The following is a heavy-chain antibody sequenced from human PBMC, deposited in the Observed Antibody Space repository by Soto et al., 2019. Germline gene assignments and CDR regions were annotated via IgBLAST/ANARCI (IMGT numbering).Heavy chain of an antibody. V-gene: IGHV1-2*04. CDR1: GYTFTGYY. Sequence: ASVKVSCKASGYTFTGYYMHWVRQAPGQGLEWMGWINPNSGGTNYAQKFQGWVTMTRDTSISTAYMELSRLRSDDTAVYYCAREGSAIYYYYGMDVWGQGTTVTVSS. J-gene: IGHJ6*02. CDR2: INPNSGGT. D-gene: IGHD3-10*01. CDR3: AREGSAIYYYYGMDV.